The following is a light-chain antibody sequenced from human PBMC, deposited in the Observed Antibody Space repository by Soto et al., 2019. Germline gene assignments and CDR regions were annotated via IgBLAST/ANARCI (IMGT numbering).Light chain of an antibody. CDR3: QHYGRSPRP. CDR1: QSVSSSY. CDR2: GAS. V-gene: IGKV3-20*01. Sequence: DIVLTQAPVTPSLTQAERAPLSFRASQSVSSSYLAWYQQKPGQAPRLLIYGASSRATGIPDRFSGSGSGTDFTLTISRLEPEDFAVYYCQHYGRSPRPFGQGTKVDI. J-gene: IGKJ1*01.